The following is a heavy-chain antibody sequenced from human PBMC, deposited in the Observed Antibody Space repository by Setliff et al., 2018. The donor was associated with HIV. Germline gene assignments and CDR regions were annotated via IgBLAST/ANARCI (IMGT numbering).Heavy chain of an antibody. V-gene: IGHV3-15*01. CDR1: GFTFSNAW. CDR2: IKSIPNGGTT. Sequence: PGGSLRLSCAASGFTFSNAWMSWVRQAPGKGLEWVGRIKSIPNGGTTDYAAPVKGRFIISTDDSKKTLYLQMNSLKTEDTAVYYCATEGYNRPLDYWGQGTLVTVSS. J-gene: IGHJ4*02. CDR3: ATEGYNRPLDY. D-gene: IGHD5-12*01.